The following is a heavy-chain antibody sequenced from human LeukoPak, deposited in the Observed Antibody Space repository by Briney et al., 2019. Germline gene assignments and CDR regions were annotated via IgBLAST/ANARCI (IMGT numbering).Heavy chain of an antibody. J-gene: IGHJ4*02. CDR1: GFTFRSYW. Sequence: PGGSLRLSCAASGFTFRSYWMSWVRQAPGKGLEWVANIKQDGSEKYYVDSVKGRFTISRDNAKNSVYLQMISLRVEDTAVYYCGRESTRYCSGGSCYSSSSLDYWGQGTLVTVSS. CDR2: IKQDGSEK. D-gene: IGHD2-15*01. V-gene: IGHV3-7*01. CDR3: GRESTRYCSGGSCYSSSSLDY.